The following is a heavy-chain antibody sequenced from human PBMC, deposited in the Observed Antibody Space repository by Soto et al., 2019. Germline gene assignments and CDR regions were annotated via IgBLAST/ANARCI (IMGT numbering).Heavy chain of an antibody. Sequence: GGSLRLSCAASGFTFSSYAMSWVRQAPGKGLEWVAVIWYDGSNKYYADSVKGRFTISRDNSKNTLYLQMNSLRAEDTAVYYCARDLSADYVWGSYRLDDAFDIWGQGTMVTVSS. CDR1: GFTFSSYA. J-gene: IGHJ3*02. CDR3: ARDLSADYVWGSYRLDDAFDI. CDR2: IWYDGSNK. D-gene: IGHD3-16*02. V-gene: IGHV3-33*08.